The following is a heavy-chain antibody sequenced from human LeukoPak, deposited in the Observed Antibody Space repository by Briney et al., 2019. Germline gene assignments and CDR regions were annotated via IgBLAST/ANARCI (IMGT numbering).Heavy chain of an antibody. D-gene: IGHD2-2*01. Sequence: GASVKVSCKASGYTFTSYYMHWVRQAPGQGLEWMGIINPSGGSTSYAQKFQGRVTITADKSTSTAYMELSSLRSEDTAVYYCARDQRLDCSSTSCHHNWFDPWGQGTLVTVSS. CDR2: INPSGGST. CDR3: ARDQRLDCSSTSCHHNWFDP. J-gene: IGHJ5*02. V-gene: IGHV1-46*01. CDR1: GYTFTSYY.